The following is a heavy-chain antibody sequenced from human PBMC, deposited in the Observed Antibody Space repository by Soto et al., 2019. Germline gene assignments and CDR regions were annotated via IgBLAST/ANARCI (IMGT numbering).Heavy chain of an antibody. CDR3: ARMKYYYDSSDANGSVYYFDY. V-gene: IGHV2-70*11. CDR1: GFSLSTSGMC. Sequence: GSGPTLVNPTQTLTLTCTFSGFSLSTSGMCVSWIRQPPGKALEWLARIDWDDDKYYSTSLKTRLTISKDTSKNQVVLTMTNMEPVDTASYYCARMKYYYDSSDANGSVYYFDYWGQGTLVTVSS. J-gene: IGHJ4*02. CDR2: IDWDDDK. D-gene: IGHD3-22*01.